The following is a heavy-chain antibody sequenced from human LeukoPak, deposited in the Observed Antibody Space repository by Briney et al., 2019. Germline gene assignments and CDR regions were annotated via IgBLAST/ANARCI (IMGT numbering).Heavy chain of an antibody. CDR2: IYSGGST. CDR1: GFTVSSNY. CDR3: AREGSSPNWFDP. J-gene: IGHJ5*02. Sequence: PGGSLRLSCAASGFTVSSNYMSWVRQAPGKGLEGVSVIYSGGSTYYADSVKGRFTISRDNSKNTLYLQMNSLRAEDTAVYYCAREGSSPNWFDPWGQGTLVTVSS. D-gene: IGHD6-6*01. V-gene: IGHV3-66*01.